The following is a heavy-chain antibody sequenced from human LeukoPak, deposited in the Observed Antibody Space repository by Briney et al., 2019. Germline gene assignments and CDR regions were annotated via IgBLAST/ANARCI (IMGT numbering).Heavy chain of an antibody. CDR2: IIAYNGNT. CDR3: ARTLRFGELLFSGMDV. J-gene: IGHJ6*03. CDR1: GGTFSSYA. Sequence: ASVKVSCKASGGTFSSYAISWVRQAPGQGLEWMGWIIAYNGNTNYAQKLQGRVTMTTDTSTSTAYMELSRLKSDDTAVYYCARTLRFGELLFSGMDVWGKGTTVTVSS. D-gene: IGHD3-10*01. V-gene: IGHV1-18*01.